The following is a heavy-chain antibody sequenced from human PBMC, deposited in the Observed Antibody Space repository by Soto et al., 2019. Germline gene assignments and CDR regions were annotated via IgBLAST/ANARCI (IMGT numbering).Heavy chain of an antibody. V-gene: IGHV3-53*01. J-gene: IGHJ4*02. Sequence: QLVESGGGLIQPGGSLRLSCAASGFTVRSYYMSWVRQAPGEGLEWVSVVYSTGSTYYADSVKGRFTISRDISKNMIYRQMDSLRAEDTAVYYCAREGMGFGYWGQGTLVTVSS. D-gene: IGHD1-26*01. CDR3: AREGMGFGY. CDR2: VYSTGST. CDR1: GFTVRSYY.